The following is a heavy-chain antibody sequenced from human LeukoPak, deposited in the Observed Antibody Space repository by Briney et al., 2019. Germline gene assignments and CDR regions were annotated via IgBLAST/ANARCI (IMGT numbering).Heavy chain of an antibody. J-gene: IGHJ6*03. CDR1: GFTFSSYW. CDR3: ARAGEPYSSSPYYMDV. V-gene: IGHV3-7*01. CDR2: IEQDGSEK. Sequence: GGSLRLSCAASGFTFSSYWMSWVRQAPGKGLEWVANIEQDGSEKYYVDSVKGRFTISRDNAKNSLYLQMNSLRAEDTAVYYCARAGEPYSSSPYYMDVWGKGTTVTVSS. D-gene: IGHD6-6*01.